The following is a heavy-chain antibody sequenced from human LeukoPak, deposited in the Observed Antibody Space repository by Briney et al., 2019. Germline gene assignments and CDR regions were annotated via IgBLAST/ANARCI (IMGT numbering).Heavy chain of an antibody. V-gene: IGHV4-31*03. D-gene: IGHD2-15*01. J-gene: IGHJ4*02. CDR2: IYYSGST. CDR3: ASSTGYCSGGSCYVY. CDR1: GASISSGDYY. Sequence: SQTLSLTCTVSGASISSGDYYWTWIRQHPGKGLEWIGYIYYSGSTNYNPSLKSRVTILVDTSKNQFSLRLSSVTAADTAVYFCASSTGYCSGGSCYVYWGQGTMVTGSS.